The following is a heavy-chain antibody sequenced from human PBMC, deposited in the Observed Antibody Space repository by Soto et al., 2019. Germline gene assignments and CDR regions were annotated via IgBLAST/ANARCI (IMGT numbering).Heavy chain of an antibody. CDR2: IYYSGST. CDR1: GGSISSYY. J-gene: IGHJ4*02. Sequence: SETLSLTCTVSGGSISSYYWSWIRQPPGKGLEWIGYIYYSGSTNYNPSLKSRVTISVGTSKNQFSLKLSSVTAADTAVYYCARVRGYCSGGSCSYFDYWGQGTLVTVSS. CDR3: ARVRGYCSGGSCSYFDY. V-gene: IGHV4-59*08. D-gene: IGHD2-15*01.